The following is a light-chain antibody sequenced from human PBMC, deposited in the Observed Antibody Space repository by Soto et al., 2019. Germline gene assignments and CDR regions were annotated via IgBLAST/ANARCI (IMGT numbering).Light chain of an antibody. V-gene: IGKV1-5*01. Sequence: DIQMTQSPSTLSASVGXRVTITCRASQGISSWLAWYQQKPGKAPELLIYDASSLESGVPSRFSGSGSGTEFTLTISSLQPDDFATYYCQQYNSYSWTFGQGTKVDTK. CDR3: QQYNSYSWT. CDR2: DAS. J-gene: IGKJ1*01. CDR1: QGISSW.